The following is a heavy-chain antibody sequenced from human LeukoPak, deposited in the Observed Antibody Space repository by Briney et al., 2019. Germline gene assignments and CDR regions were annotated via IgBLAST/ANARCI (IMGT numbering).Heavy chain of an antibody. CDR1: GFTFNNYG. Sequence: TGASLRLSCAASGFTFNNYGMNWVRQAPGKGLEWVSVITSSGSTYYADSVKGRFTISRDNSKNTLYLQMNSLRAEDTAIYYCAKDLYGDYDFDCWGRGTLVTVSS. CDR3: AKDLYGDYDFDC. V-gene: IGHV3-23*01. J-gene: IGHJ4*02. CDR2: ITSSGST. D-gene: IGHD4-17*01.